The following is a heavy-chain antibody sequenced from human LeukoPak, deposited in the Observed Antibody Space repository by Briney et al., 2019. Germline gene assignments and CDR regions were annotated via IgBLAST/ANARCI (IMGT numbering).Heavy chain of an antibody. J-gene: IGHJ3*02. CDR2: IYSGGDT. CDR3: ARSRGTISRADVFDI. D-gene: IGHD1-1*01. V-gene: IGHV4-31*03. Sequence: PSDTLSLTCTVSGGSITSGTYYWTWGRHHPGKGLEWIGYIYSGGDTQYNPSLRSRVTMSVDTSKNQSSLKLSSVTAADTAVYFCARSRGTISRADVFDIWGQGTMVTVSS. CDR1: GGSITSGTYY.